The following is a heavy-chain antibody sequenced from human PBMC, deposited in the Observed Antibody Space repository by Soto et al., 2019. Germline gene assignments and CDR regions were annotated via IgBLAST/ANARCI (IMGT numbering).Heavy chain of an antibody. Sequence: PSETLSLTCTVSGVSISSGDYYWSWIRQPPGKGLEWIGYIYYSDSTYSNPSLKSRVAISVDRSKNQFSLKLTSVTAADTAVYYCASVPDYWGQGTLVTVSS. V-gene: IGHV4-30-4*01. D-gene: IGHD2-2*01. CDR3: ASVPDY. J-gene: IGHJ4*02. CDR1: GVSISSGDYY. CDR2: IYYSDST.